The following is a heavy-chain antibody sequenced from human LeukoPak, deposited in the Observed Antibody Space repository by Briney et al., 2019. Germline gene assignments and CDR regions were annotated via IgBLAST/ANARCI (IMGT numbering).Heavy chain of an antibody. J-gene: IGHJ6*03. CDR3: ARVREGHSSSSHAFYYYYYMDV. CDR1: GFTFSSYE. Sequence: GGSLRLSCAASGFTFSSYEMNWVRQAPGKGLEWVSYISSSGSTIYYADSVKGRFTISRDNAKNSLYLQMNSLRAEDTALYYCARVREGHSSSSHAFYYYYYMDVWGKGTTVTVSS. D-gene: IGHD6-6*01. CDR2: ISSSGSTI. V-gene: IGHV3-48*03.